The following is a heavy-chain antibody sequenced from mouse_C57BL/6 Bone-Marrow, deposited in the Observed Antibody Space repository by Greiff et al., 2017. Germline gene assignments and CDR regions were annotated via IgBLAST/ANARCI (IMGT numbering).Heavy chain of an antibody. CDR3: ARTLTVGGLFLDD. J-gene: IGHJ2*01. V-gene: IGHV1-12*01. D-gene: IGHD1-1*01. Sequence: QVQLQQSGAELVRPGASVKMSCKASGYTFTSYNMPWVKQTPRQGLEWIGAIYPGTGATSYNQKFKGKATLTVDKSSSTAYMQLSSLTSEDSAVYFCARTLTVGGLFLDDWGQGTTLTVSS. CDR1: GYTFTSYN. CDR2: IYPGTGAT.